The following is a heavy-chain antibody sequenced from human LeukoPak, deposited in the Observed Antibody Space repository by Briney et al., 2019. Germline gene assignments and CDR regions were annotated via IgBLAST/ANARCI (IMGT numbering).Heavy chain of an antibody. V-gene: IGHV3-30*02. CDR3: ARGQPDYSKNWFDP. Sequence: GGSLRLSCAASGFTFSSYGMHWVRRAPGKGLEWVAFIRYDGSNKYYADSVKGRFTISRDNSKNTLYLQMNSLRAEDTAVYYCARGQPDYSKNWFDPWGQGTLVTVSS. D-gene: IGHD4-11*01. J-gene: IGHJ5*02. CDR2: IRYDGSNK. CDR1: GFTFSSYG.